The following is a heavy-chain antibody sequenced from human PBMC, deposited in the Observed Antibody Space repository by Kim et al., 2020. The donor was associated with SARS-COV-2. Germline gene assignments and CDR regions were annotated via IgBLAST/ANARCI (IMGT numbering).Heavy chain of an antibody. Sequence: SETLSLTCTVSGGSISSYYWSWIRQPPGKGLEWIGYIYYSGSTNYNPSLKSRVTISVDTSKNQFSLKLSSVTAADTAVYYCARVIAGAAAGSYYYYYGMDVWGQGTTVTVSS. CDR2: IYYSGST. CDR1: GGSISSYY. D-gene: IGHD6-13*01. V-gene: IGHV4-59*01. CDR3: ARVIAGAAAGSYYYYYGMDV. J-gene: IGHJ6*02.